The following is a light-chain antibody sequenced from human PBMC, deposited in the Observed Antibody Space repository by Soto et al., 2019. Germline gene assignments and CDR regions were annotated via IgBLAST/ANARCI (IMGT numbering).Light chain of an antibody. J-gene: IGLJ2*01. CDR1: SSDVGGYNY. CDR3: SSYTSRSVVV. V-gene: IGLV2-14*03. Sequence: QSILTQPASVSGSPRQSITISCTGTSSDVGGYNYVSWYQQHPGKAPKLMIYDVATRPSGVSYRFSGSKSGNTASLTISGLQAEDEADYYCSSYTSRSVVVFGGGTKLTVL. CDR2: DVA.